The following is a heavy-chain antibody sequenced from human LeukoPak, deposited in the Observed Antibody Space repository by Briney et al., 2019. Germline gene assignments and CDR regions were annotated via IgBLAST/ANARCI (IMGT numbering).Heavy chain of an antibody. D-gene: IGHD3-22*01. V-gene: IGHV3-33*01. CDR2: VWYDVSKT. CDR1: GFTFSSYA. Sequence: PGGSLRLSCAASGFTFSSYAMHWVRQAPGKGLEWVAVVWYDVSKTYSADSVKGRITISRDDSKNTLYLQMNSLRAEDTAVYYCARGVDYYDSSGTIDYWGQGTLVTVSS. J-gene: IGHJ4*02. CDR3: ARGVDYYDSSGTIDY.